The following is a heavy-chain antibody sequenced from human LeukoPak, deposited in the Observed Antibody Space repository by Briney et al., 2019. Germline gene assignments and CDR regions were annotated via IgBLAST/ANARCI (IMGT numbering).Heavy chain of an antibody. CDR1: GFTFSNYS. CDR2: ISGSCGST. V-gene: IGHV3-23*01. D-gene: IGHD3-22*01. J-gene: IGHJ3*02. CDR3: AKCYYDSSGYYFGAFDI. Sequence: PGGSLRLSCAASGFTFSNYSMRWVRQPPGKGLEGVSAISGSCGSTYYADSLKGRFTISRDNSKNTLYMQMNSLRAEDTAVYYCAKCYYDSSGYYFGAFDIWGQGTMVTVSS.